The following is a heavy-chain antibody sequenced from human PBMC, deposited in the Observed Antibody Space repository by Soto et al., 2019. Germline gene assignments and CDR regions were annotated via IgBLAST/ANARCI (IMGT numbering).Heavy chain of an antibody. CDR1: GFSPRDSKVG. CDR3: SHVRHWDASHSYDY. D-gene: IGHD3-10*02. CDR2: IFWNGEK. V-gene: IGHV2-26*01. J-gene: IGHJ4*02. Sequence: QVTLKESGPVLVKPTETLTLTCAVSGFSPRDSKVGVSWIRQPPGKALEWLAHIFWNGEKSYSTSLERRLTTSKAPSTGQLALPMSHMDPVATATYFSSHVRHWDASHSYDYLGRGTLFTFSS.